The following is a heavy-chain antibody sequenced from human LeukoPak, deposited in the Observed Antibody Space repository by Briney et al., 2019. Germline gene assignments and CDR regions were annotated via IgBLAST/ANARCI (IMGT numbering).Heavy chain of an antibody. J-gene: IGHJ4*02. CDR1: GFTFSNYW. CDR2: IKQDGSEK. CDR3: ARVVFRAFDY. Sequence: GGSLRLSCVASGFTFSNYWMSWVRQAPGKGLEWVANIKQDGSEKDYVDSVKGRFTISRDSAENSLYLQMNSLRAEDTAVYYCARVVFRAFDYWGQGTLVTVSS. V-gene: IGHV3-7*03.